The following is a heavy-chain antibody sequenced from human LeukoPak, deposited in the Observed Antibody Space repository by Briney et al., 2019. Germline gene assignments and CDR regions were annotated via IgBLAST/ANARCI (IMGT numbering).Heavy chain of an antibody. V-gene: IGHV4-59*08. CDR2: IYYSGST. CDR3: ARCIDSSSFNWFDP. D-gene: IGHD6-13*01. J-gene: IGHJ5*02. Sequence: SETLSLTCTVSGGSISSYYWSWIRQPPGKGLEWIGYIYYSGSTNYNPSLKSRVTISVDTSKNQFSLKLSSVTAADTAVYYCARCIDSSSFNWFDPWGQGTLVTVSS. CDR1: GGSISSYY.